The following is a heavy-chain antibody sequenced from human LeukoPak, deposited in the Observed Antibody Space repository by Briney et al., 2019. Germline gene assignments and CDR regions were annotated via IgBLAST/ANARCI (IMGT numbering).Heavy chain of an antibody. CDR2: IYYSGST. Sequence: PSETLSLTCTVSGGSISSGSYYWGRIRQPTGKGLEWIGSIYYSGSTYYNPSLKSRVTISVDTSKNQFSLMLSSVTAADTAVDYCARGTKTPGIAAGSEFDYWGQGTLVTVSS. V-gene: IGHV4-39*07. CDR1: GGSISSGSYY. J-gene: IGHJ4*02. D-gene: IGHD6-13*01. CDR3: ARGTKTPGIAAGSEFDY.